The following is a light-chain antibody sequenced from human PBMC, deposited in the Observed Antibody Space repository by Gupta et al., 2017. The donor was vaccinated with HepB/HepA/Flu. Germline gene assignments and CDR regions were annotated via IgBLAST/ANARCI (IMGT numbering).Light chain of an antibody. CDR3: QAWDSSTEL. J-gene: IGLJ2*01. V-gene: IGLV3-1*01. CDR1: KLGDKY. Sequence: SYDLTQPPSVSVSPGQTASITCSGDKLGDKYACWYQQKPGQSPVLVIYQDSKRASGIPERFSGSNSGNTATLTISGTQAMDEADYYCQAWDSSTELFGGGTKLTVL. CDR2: QDS.